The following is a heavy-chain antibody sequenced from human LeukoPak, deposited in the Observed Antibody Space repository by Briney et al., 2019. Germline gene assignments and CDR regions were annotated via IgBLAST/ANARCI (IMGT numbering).Heavy chain of an antibody. J-gene: IGHJ3*02. Sequence: GGSLRLSCAASGFTFSSYSMNWVRQAPGKGLEWVSAISGSGGSTYYADSVKGRFTISRDNSKNTLYLQMNSLRAEDTAVYYCAKGPYYGSGSYSPSTAFDIWGQGTMVTVSS. CDR3: AKGPYYGSGSYSPSTAFDI. V-gene: IGHV3-23*01. CDR2: ISGSGGST. D-gene: IGHD3-10*01. CDR1: GFTFSSYS.